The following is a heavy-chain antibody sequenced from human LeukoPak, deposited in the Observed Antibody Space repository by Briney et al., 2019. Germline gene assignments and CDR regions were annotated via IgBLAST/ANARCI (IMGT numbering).Heavy chain of an antibody. D-gene: IGHD3-16*01. CDR3: ARIWLRAFDI. J-gene: IGHJ3*02. V-gene: IGHV5-51*01. CDR2: IYPDDSDT. CDR1: GYSFTNYW. Sequence: GECLKISCKGSGYSFTNYWIAWVRQVPGKGLEWMGIIYPDDSDTRYSPSFQGQVTISADKSISTAYLQWSSLKASDTAMYYCARIWLRAFDIWGQGTMVTVSS.